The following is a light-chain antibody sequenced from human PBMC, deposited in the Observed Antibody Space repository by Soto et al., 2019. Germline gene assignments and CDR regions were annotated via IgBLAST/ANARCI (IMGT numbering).Light chain of an antibody. CDR2: SNN. Sequence: QSVLTQPPSASGTPGQRVTISCSGSSSNIGSNTVNWYQQLPGTAPKLLIYSNNQRPPGVPDRFSGSKSGTSASLAISGLQSEDEADYYCAAWDDSLNGPAFGGGTQLTVL. CDR1: SSNIGSNT. J-gene: IGLJ7*01. CDR3: AAWDDSLNGPA. V-gene: IGLV1-44*01.